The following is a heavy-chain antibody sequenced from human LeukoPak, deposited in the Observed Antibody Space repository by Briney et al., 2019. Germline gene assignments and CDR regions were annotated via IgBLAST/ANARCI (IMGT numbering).Heavy chain of an antibody. CDR3: ATSGAMVRGVISGPSD. V-gene: IGHV4-39*01. CDR2: IYYSGST. Sequence: PSETLSLTCTVSGGSISSSSYYWGWIRQPPGKGLEWIGGIYYSGSTYYNPSLKSRVTISVDTSKNQFSLNLSSVTAADTAVYYCATSGAMVRGVISGPSDWGQGTLVTVSS. CDR1: GGSISSSSYY. D-gene: IGHD3-10*01. J-gene: IGHJ4*02.